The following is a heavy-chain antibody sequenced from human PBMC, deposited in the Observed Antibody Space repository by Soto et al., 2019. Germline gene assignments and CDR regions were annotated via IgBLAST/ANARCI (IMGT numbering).Heavy chain of an antibody. V-gene: IGHV1-18*01. CDR1: GYTFTSYG. Sequence: QVQLVQSGAEVKKPGASVKVSCKASGYTFTSYGISWVRQAPGQGLERMGWISAYNGNTNYAHKLQGRVTMTTDTSTSTAYMKLRSLRSDDKAVYYCARDCAAAGPFDYWGQGPLVTVSS. CDR3: ARDCAAAGPFDY. CDR2: ISAYNGNT. J-gene: IGHJ4*02. D-gene: IGHD6-13*01.